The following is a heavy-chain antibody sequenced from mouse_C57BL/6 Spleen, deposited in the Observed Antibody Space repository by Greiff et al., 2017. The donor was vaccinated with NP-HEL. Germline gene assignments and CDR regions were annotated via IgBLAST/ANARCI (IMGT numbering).Heavy chain of an antibody. D-gene: IGHD1-1*01. J-gene: IGHJ3*01. CDR3: TRDTYYYGSSPAWFAY. Sequence: EVMLVESGEGLVKPGGSLKLSCAASGFTFSSYAMSWVRQTPEKRLEWVAYISSGGDYIYYADTVKGRFTISRDNARNTLYLQMSSLKSEDTAMYYCTRDTYYYGSSPAWFAYWGQGTLVTVSA. V-gene: IGHV5-9-1*02. CDR1: GFTFSSYA. CDR2: ISSGGDYI.